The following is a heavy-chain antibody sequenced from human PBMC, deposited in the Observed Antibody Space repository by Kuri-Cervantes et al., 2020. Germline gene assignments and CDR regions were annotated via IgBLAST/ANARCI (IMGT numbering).Heavy chain of an antibody. CDR1: ELSISTYW. CDR3: VSHFGVLIHY. J-gene: IGHJ4*02. D-gene: IGHD3-3*01. Sequence: GESLKISCVVSELSISTYWMSWVRQAPGKGLEWVASIKQDGSEENYVDSLKGRLSISRDNAKKSLYLQMNNLRAEDTAVYYCVSHFGVLIHYWGQGTQVTVSS. V-gene: IGHV3-7*01. CDR2: IKQDGSEE.